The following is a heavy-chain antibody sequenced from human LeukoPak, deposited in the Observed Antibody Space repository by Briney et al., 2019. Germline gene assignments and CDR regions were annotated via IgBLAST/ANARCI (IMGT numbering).Heavy chain of an antibody. J-gene: IGHJ5*02. V-gene: IGHV4-34*01. CDR2: INDSGST. Sequence: SETLSLTCAVYGGSFSGYYWSWIRQPPGKGLEWIGEINDSGSTNYNPSLKSRVTISVDTSKNQFSLKLSSVTAADTAVYYCARGINGAAAVPLNWFDPWGQRTLVTVSS. CDR3: ARGINGAAAVPLNWFDP. D-gene: IGHD6-13*01. CDR1: GGSFSGYY.